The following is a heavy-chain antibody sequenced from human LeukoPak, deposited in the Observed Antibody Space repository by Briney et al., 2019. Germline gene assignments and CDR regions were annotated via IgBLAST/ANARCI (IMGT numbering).Heavy chain of an antibody. CDR2: ISSSSSYI. CDR1: GFTFSSYS. CDR3: AREYGSRGFDY. D-gene: IGHD6-13*01. V-gene: IGHV3-21*01. J-gene: IGHJ4*02. Sequence: PGGSLRLSCAASGFTFSSYSMNWVRQAPGKGLEWVSSISSSSSYIYYADSAKSRFIISRDNAKNSLYLQMNSLRAEGTAVYYCAREYGSRGFDYWGQGTLVTVSS.